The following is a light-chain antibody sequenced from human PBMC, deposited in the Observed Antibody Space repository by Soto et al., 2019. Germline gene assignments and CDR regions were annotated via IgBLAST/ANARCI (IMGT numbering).Light chain of an antibody. V-gene: IGKV3D-15*01. CDR1: QSISSN. CDR2: GAS. J-gene: IGKJ1*01. CDR3: QQYNSWPRT. Sequence: EIVMTQSPPTLSVSPGERAALSCRASQSISSNLAWYQQKPGQAPRLLIYGASTRATGIPARFSGSGSGTEFTLTINSLQSEDFAVYYCQQYNSWPRTFGQGTKVDIK.